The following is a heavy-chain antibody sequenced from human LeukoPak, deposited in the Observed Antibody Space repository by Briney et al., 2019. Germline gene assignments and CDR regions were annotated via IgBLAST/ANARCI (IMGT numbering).Heavy chain of an antibody. D-gene: IGHD6-19*01. CDR2: ISGSSKHR. Sequence: PGGSLRLSCAASGFTFTSYSMNWVCQAPGKGLEWVSPISGSSKHRYYADSVRGRFTISRDNAKSSLYLQMNSLRAEDTAVYYCATSGWYGYYYFDYWGQGTLVTVSS. CDR3: ATSGWYGYYYFDY. V-gene: IGHV3-21*01. CDR1: GFTFTSYS. J-gene: IGHJ4*02.